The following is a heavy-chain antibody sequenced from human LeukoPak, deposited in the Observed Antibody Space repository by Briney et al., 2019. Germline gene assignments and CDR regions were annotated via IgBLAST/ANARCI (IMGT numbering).Heavy chain of an antibody. CDR1: GYTFTSYY. V-gene: IGHV1-69*13. D-gene: IGHD5-12*01. Sequence: SVKVSCKASGYTFTSYYMHWVRQAPGQGLEWMGGIITIFGTANYAQKFQGRVTITADESTSTAYMELSSLRSEDTDVYYCARSRVGGDDIDRNYYYYYYMDVWGKGTTVTISS. CDR2: IITIFGTA. CDR3: ARSRVGGDDIDRNYYYYYYMDV. J-gene: IGHJ6*03.